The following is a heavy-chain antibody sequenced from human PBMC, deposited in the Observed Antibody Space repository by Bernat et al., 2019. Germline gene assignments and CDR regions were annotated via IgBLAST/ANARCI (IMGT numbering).Heavy chain of an antibody. V-gene: IGHV5-51*01. CDR3: ARHVYGLASLDGLDI. CDR1: EYSFTIYW. J-gene: IGHJ3*02. Sequence: EVQLVQSGAEVKKPGESLKISCKGTEYSFTIYWIAWVRQMPGKGLEWMGIIYPGDSDTRYSASFQGQVTLSADKSTTTAYLQWSSLKASDTAMYYCARHVYGLASLDGLDIWGQGTMVSVSS. D-gene: IGHD3-10*01. CDR2: IYPGDSDT.